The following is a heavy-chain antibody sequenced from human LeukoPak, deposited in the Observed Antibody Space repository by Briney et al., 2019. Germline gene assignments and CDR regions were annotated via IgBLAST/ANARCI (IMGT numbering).Heavy chain of an antibody. D-gene: IGHD3-3*01. CDR2: IIPIFGTA. CDR3: ARHSTVLRFLEWLPQYMDV. V-gene: IGHV1-69*05. J-gene: IGHJ6*03. Sequence: GSSVKVSCKASGGTFSSYAISWVRQAPGQGLEWMGGIIPIFGTANYAQKFQGRVTITTDESTSTAYMELRSLRSDDTAVYYCARHSTVLRFLEWLPQYMDVWGKGTTVTVSS. CDR1: GGTFSSYA.